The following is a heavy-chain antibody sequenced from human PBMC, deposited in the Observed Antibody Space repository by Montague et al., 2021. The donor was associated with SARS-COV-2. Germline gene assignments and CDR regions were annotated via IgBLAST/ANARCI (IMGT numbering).Heavy chain of an antibody. D-gene: IGHD3-10*01. V-gene: IGHV3-21*01. CDR1: GFTFGSFS. CDR3: ARVSGSGSVFYYYMDV. Sequence: SLRLSCAASGFTFGSFSMTWFRQPPGKGLEWVSFISGSGHYIYYADSLKGRLTVSRDNPKNSVYLQMDRLSAEDTAVYYCARVSGSGSVFYYYMDVWGKGTAVSVSS. J-gene: IGHJ6*03. CDR2: ISGSGHYI.